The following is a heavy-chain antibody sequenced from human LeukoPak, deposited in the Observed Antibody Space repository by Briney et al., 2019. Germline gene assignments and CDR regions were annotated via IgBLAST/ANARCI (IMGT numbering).Heavy chain of an antibody. CDR2: IKQDGSEK. D-gene: IGHD2-2*01. CDR3: AREAVVVPAAILYYYMDV. CDR1: GFTFSSYW. J-gene: IGHJ6*03. Sequence: GGSLRLSCAASGFTFSSYWMSWVRQAPGKGLEWVANIKQDGSEKYYVDSVKGRFTISRDNAKNSLYLQMNSLRAEDTAVYYCAREAVVVPAAILYYYMDVWGKGTTVTVSS. V-gene: IGHV3-7*01.